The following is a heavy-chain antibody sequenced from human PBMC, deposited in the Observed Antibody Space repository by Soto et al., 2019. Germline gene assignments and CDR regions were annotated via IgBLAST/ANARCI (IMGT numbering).Heavy chain of an antibody. Sequence: GESLKISCAASGFTFDDYGMSWVRQAPGKGLEWVSGINWNGGSTGYADSVKGRFTISRDNAKNSLYLQMNSLRAEDTAWYHCARVSRYSSGWYYFDYWGQGTLVTVSS. J-gene: IGHJ4*02. D-gene: IGHD6-19*01. CDR3: ARVSRYSSGWYYFDY. CDR2: INWNGGST. V-gene: IGHV3-20*01. CDR1: GFTFDDYG.